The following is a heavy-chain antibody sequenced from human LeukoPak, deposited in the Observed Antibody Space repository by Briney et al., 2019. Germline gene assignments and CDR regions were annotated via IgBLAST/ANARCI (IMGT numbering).Heavy chain of an antibody. D-gene: IGHD2-2*01. CDR2: INPNSGGT. V-gene: IGHV1-2*02. J-gene: IGHJ5*02. Sequence: ASVKVSCKASGYTFTGYYMHWVRQAPGQGLEWMGWINPNSGGTNYAQKFQGRVTMTRDTSISTAYMELSRLRSDDTAVYYCARPTKCSSTSCQNWFDPWGQGTLVTVSS. CDR1: GYTFTGYY. CDR3: ARPTKCSSTSCQNWFDP.